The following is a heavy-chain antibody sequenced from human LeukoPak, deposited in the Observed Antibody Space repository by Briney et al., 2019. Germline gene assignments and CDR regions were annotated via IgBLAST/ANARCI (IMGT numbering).Heavy chain of an antibody. D-gene: IGHD3-22*01. V-gene: IGHV4-38-2*02. Sequence: KASETLSLTCTVSDYSISSGYYWGWIRPPPGKGLEWIGSIYHSGSTYYNPSLKSRVTISVDTSKNQFSLKLSSVTAADTAVYYCARGVAPITMIVVVIGDAFDIWGQGTMVTVSS. CDR1: DYSISSGYY. CDR2: IYHSGST. J-gene: IGHJ3*02. CDR3: ARGVAPITMIVVVIGDAFDI.